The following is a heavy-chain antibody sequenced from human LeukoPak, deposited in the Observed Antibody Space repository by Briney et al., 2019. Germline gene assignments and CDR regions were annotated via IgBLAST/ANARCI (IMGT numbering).Heavy chain of an antibody. Sequence: ASETLSLTCTVSGGSISSYYWSWIRQPPGKGLEWIGYIYYSGSTNYNPSLKSRVTISVDTSKNQFSLKLSSVTAADTAVYYCARGGRGKVTAIQIDYWGQGTLVTVSS. J-gene: IGHJ4*02. CDR3: ARGGRGKVTAIQIDY. D-gene: IGHD2-21*02. CDR2: IYYSGST. V-gene: IGHV4-59*01. CDR1: GGSISSYY.